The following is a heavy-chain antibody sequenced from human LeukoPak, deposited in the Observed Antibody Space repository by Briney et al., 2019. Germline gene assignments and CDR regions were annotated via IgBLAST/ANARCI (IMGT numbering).Heavy chain of an antibody. D-gene: IGHD3-3*01. Sequence: SQTLSLTCAISGDSVSSNSAAWNWIRQSPSRGLEWLGRTYYRSKWYNDYAVSVKSRITINPDTSKNQFSLQLNSVTPEDTAVYYCATGEGSIFGVVDAFDIWGQGTMVTVSS. J-gene: IGHJ3*02. CDR3: ATGEGSIFGVVDAFDI. CDR1: GDSVSSNSAA. CDR2: TYYRSKWYN. V-gene: IGHV6-1*01.